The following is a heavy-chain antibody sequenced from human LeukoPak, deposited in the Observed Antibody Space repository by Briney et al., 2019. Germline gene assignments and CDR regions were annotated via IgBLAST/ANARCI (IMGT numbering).Heavy chain of an antibody. CDR3: ARDSGRGYYQYYFDY. J-gene: IGHJ4*02. V-gene: IGHV5-51*01. D-gene: IGHD3-22*01. CDR2: IYPGDSNT. CDR1: GYRFTTYW. Sequence: GESLKISCKGFGYRFTTYWIGWVRQMPGKGLEWMGIIYPGDSNTRYSPSVQGQVTIPADKSVSTGYLQWSSLKASDTAMYYCARDSGRGYYQYYFDYWGQGTLVTVSS.